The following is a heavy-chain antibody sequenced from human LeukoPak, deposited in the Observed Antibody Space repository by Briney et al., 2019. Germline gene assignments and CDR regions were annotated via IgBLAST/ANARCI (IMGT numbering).Heavy chain of an antibody. D-gene: IGHD3-22*01. CDR3: ARDKRLNYYDSSGPMDYFDY. J-gene: IGHJ4*02. CDR1: GYTFTSYY. Sequence: ASVKVSCKASGYTFTSYYMHWVRQAPGQGLEWMGIINPSGGSTSYAQKFQGRVTMTRDTSTSTVYMELSSLRAEDTAVYYCARDKRLNYYDSSGPMDYFDYWGQGTLVTVSS. CDR2: INPSGGST. V-gene: IGHV1-46*01.